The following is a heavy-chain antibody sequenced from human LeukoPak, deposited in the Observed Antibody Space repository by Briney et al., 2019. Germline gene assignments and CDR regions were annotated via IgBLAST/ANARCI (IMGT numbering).Heavy chain of an antibody. J-gene: IGHJ3*02. V-gene: IGHV3-21*01. CDR2: ISGSSNYI. CDR1: GFTFTGYA. Sequence: PGGSLRLSCAASGFTFTGYAMNWVRQAPGKGLEWVSSISGSSNYIYYADSVKGRFTISRDNAKTSLFLQMNSLRDEDTAVYYCARAYSSSSGRDAFDSWGLGTLVTVSS. D-gene: IGHD6-6*01. CDR3: ARAYSSSSGRDAFDS.